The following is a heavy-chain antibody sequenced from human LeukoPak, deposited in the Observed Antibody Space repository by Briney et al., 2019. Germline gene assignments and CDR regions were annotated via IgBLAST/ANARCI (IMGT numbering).Heavy chain of an antibody. CDR1: GFTFSNYW. CDR2: IEEDGSEK. CDR3: ARARYSDF. J-gene: IGHJ4*02. Sequence: GGSLRLSCVASGFTFSNYWMTWVRQAPGKGLEWVANIEEDGSEKNYADSVKGRFTISRDNAKNSLYLQMNSLRGEDTAVYYCARARYSDFWGQGILVTVSS. V-gene: IGHV3-7*01.